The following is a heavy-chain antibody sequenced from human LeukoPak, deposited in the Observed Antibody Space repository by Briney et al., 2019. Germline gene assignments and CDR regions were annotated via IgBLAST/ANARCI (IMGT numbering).Heavy chain of an antibody. CDR1: GHTFSSYG. CDR3: ARYPYVGATRVDY. CDR2: ISGSNGNT. Sequence: ASVKVSCKASGHTFSSYGISWARQAPGQGLEWMGWISGSNGNTNYAQKLQARVTMTTDTSTSTVYMELRSLRSDDTAVYYCARYPYVGATRVDYWGQGTLVTGSS. V-gene: IGHV1-18*01. D-gene: IGHD1-26*01. J-gene: IGHJ4*02.